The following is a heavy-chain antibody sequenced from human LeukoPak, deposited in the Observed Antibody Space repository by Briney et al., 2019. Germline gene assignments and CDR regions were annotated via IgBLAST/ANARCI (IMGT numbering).Heavy chain of an antibody. Sequence: GGSLRLSCAASGFTFSSYSMNWVRQAPGKGLEWVSYISSSSTIYYADSVKGRFTISRDNAKNSLYLQMNSLRDEDTAFYYCARERPAGASAFEIWGQGTLVTVSS. D-gene: IGHD1-26*01. J-gene: IGHJ3*02. V-gene: IGHV3-48*02. CDR3: ARERPAGASAFEI. CDR2: ISSSSTI. CDR1: GFTFSSYS.